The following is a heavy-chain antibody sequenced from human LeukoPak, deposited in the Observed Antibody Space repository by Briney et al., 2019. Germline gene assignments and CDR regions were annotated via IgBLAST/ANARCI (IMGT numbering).Heavy chain of an antibody. CDR3: ARHSYGTFDY. V-gene: IGHV4-39*01. CDR2: IYYSGNT. Sequence: PSETLSLTCTVSGDSINTKNYYWGWIRQPPGKGLEWIGSIYYSGNTYYNPSLKSRVTLSIDTSKNQISLRLSSVTAADTAVYHCARHSYGTFDYWGQGTLVTVSS. D-gene: IGHD5-18*01. CDR1: GDSINTKNYY. J-gene: IGHJ4*02.